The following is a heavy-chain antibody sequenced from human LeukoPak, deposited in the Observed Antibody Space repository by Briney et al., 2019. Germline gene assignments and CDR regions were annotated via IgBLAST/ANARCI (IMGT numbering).Heavy chain of an antibody. J-gene: IGHJ4*02. D-gene: IGHD5-24*01. V-gene: IGHV4-61*02. Sequence: PSETLSLTCTVSGGSISSGSYYWSWIRQPAGKGLEWIGRFYTSGSTNYNPSLKSRVTISVDTSKNQFSLKLSSVTAADTAVYYCARSWQQFSDYWGQGTLVTVSS. CDR1: GGSISSGSYY. CDR2: FYTSGST. CDR3: ARSWQQFSDY.